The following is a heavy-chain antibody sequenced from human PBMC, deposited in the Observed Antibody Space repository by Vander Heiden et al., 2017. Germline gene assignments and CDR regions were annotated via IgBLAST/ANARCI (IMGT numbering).Heavy chain of an antibody. CDR2: ISSSSSYI. V-gene: IGHV3-21*01. CDR1: AFPFSGYG. J-gene: IGHJ4*02. CDR3: ARDEGYSYGTFDFDY. Sequence: EVQLVESGGGLVKPGGPLRLSCAASAFPFSGYGMNWVRQAPGKGLEWVSSISSSSSYIYYADSVKGRFTISRDNAKNSLYLQMNSLRAEDTAVYYCARDEGYSYGTFDFDYWGQGTLVTVSS. D-gene: IGHD5-18*01.